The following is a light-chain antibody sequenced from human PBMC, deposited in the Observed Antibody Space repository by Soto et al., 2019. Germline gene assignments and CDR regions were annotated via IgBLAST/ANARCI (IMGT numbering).Light chain of an antibody. CDR3: QQYKSYSPRT. J-gene: IGKJ1*01. CDR1: PTISNW. Sequence: DIQLTQSPSTLSASVGDRVTITCRASPTISNWLAWYQQRPGKAPQLLISDASRLESGVPSRFSGSGSGTEFTLTISSLQPDDSATYYCQQYKSYSPRTFGQGTKVEIK. V-gene: IGKV1-5*01. CDR2: DAS.